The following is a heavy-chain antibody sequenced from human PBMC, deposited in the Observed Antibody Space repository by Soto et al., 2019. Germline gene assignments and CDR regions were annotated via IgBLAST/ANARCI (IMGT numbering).Heavy chain of an antibody. Sequence: PSETLSLTCTVSGGSISSYYWSWIRQPPGKGLEWIGYIYYSGSTNYNPSLKSRVTISVDTSKKQFSLKLSSVTAADTAVYYCARRTSGWDFDYWGQGTLVTVSS. J-gene: IGHJ4*02. CDR1: GGSISSYY. CDR2: IYYSGST. V-gene: IGHV4-59*08. CDR3: ARRTSGWDFDY. D-gene: IGHD6-19*01.